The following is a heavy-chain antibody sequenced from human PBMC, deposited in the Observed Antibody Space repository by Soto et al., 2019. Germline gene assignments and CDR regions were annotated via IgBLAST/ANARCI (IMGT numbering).Heavy chain of an antibody. CDR2: INSDGSST. V-gene: IGHV3-74*01. CDR1: GFTFSSYW. J-gene: IGHJ5*02. CDR3: ARAPGYYDSSGANWFDP. Sequence: GGSLRLSCAAPGFTFSSYWMHWVRQAPGKGLVWVSRINSDGSSTSYADSVKGRFTISRDNAKNTLYLQMNSLRAEDTAVYYCARAPGYYDSSGANWFDPWGQGTLVTVSS. D-gene: IGHD3-22*01.